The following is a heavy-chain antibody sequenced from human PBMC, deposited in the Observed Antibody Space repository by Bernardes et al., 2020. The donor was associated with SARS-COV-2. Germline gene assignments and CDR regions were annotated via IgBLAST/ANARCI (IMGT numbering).Heavy chain of an antibody. J-gene: IGHJ3*02. Sequence: TLSLTCTVSGGSISYYYWSWIRQPAGKGLECIGRIYTSGSTNYHPSLKSRVTMSVDTSKNQFSLKLSSVTAADTAVYYCARDGRGITAADNAFDIWGQGTMVTVSS. CDR2: IYTSGST. CDR1: GGSISYYY. CDR3: ARDGRGITAADNAFDI. V-gene: IGHV4-4*07. D-gene: IGHD6-13*01.